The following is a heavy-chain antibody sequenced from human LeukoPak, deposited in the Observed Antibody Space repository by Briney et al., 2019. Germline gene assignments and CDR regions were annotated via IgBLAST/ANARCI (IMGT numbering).Heavy chain of an antibody. V-gene: IGHV4-59*01. D-gene: IGHD3-22*01. CDR3: ARDYTMTHAFDI. CDR1: GGPMSDSY. CDR2: IYSTGST. J-gene: IGHJ3*02. Sequence: SETLSLTCTVSGGPMSDSYWSWIRQTPGKGLEWIGHIYSTGSTNYNPALKSRVTISIDTYKNQFFVKLNSVTAADTALYYCARDYTMTHAFDIWGQGTLVTVSS.